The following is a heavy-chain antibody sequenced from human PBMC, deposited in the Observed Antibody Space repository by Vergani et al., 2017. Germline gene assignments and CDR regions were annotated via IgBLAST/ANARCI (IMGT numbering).Heavy chain of an antibody. J-gene: IGHJ3*02. Sequence: EVQLVESGGGLVKPGGSLRLSCAASGFTFSSYSMNWVRQAPGKGLEWVSSISSSSSYIYYADSVKGRFTISRDNGKNSLYLQMNSLRAEDTAVYYCARDVVLVTASDAFDIWGQGTMVTVSS. CDR3: ARDVVLVTASDAFDI. CDR1: GFTFSSYS. V-gene: IGHV3-21*01. D-gene: IGHD2-21*02. CDR2: ISSSSSYI.